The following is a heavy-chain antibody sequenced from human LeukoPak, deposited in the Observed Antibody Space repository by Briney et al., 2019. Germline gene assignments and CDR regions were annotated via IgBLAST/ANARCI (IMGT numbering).Heavy chain of an antibody. J-gene: IGHJ5*02. CDR2: IYYSGST. Sequence: SETLSLTCTVSGGSISSYYWSWIRQPPGKGLEWIGYIYYSGSTNYNPSLKSRVTISVDTSKNQFSLKLSSVTAADTAVYYCARDKGRYGDYLNVDWFDPWGQGTLVTVSS. D-gene: IGHD4-17*01. CDR1: GGSISSYY. V-gene: IGHV4-59*12. CDR3: ARDKGRYGDYLNVDWFDP.